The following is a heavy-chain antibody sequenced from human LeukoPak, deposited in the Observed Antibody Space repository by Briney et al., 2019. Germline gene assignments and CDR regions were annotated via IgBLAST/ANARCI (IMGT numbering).Heavy chain of an antibody. CDR2: IYSGGGT. CDR3: AKFTGYSSGWYEY. J-gene: IGHJ4*02. Sequence: GGSLRLSCAASALTVRSNYMSWVRQAPGQGLEWVATIYSGGGTLYADSVKDRFTISRDNSKNTLYLQMNSLRAEDTAVYYCAKFTGYSSGWYEYWGQGTLVTVSS. V-gene: IGHV3-66*01. CDR1: ALTVRSNY. D-gene: IGHD6-19*01.